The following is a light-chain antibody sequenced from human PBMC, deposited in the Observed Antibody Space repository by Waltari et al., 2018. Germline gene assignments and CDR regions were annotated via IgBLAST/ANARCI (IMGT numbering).Light chain of an antibody. CDR2: DVN. CDR1: SSDIGTYNY. V-gene: IGLV2-14*01. Sequence: SALTQPASVSGSPGQSITISCTGTSSDIGTYNYASWYQQPPRKAPKLLLYDVNKRPSGESYRCSGSKSGNTASLTISGLQAEDEADYYCSSYSRITTSVVFGGGTKLTVL. CDR3: SSYSRITTSVV. J-gene: IGLJ3*02.